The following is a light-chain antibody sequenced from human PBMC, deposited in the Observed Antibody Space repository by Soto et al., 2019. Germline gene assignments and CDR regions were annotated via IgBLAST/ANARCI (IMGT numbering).Light chain of an antibody. V-gene: IGLV2-14*01. CDR1: STDVGTYNY. CDR2: EVS. J-gene: IGLJ2*01. Sequence: QSALTQPASVSGSPGQSITISCTGTSTDVGTYNYVSWYQQHPGKAPKLMIYEVSKRPSGVSNRFSGSKSGNTASLTISGLQAEDEANYYCSSYTSSSFVVFGGGTKHRP. CDR3: SSYTSSSFVV.